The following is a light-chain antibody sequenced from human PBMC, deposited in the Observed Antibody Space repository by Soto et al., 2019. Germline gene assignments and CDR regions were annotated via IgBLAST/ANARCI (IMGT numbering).Light chain of an antibody. CDR1: QVISSY. Sequence: AIRMTQSPSSFSESTGDRVTITCRASQVISSYLSWYQQKPGKAPKLLIYAASTLQSGVPSMFSGSGSGTDFTLTISCLQYEDFATYYCQQYYSYPHTFGQGTKVEIK. CDR3: QQYYSYPHT. V-gene: IGKV1-8*01. J-gene: IGKJ1*01. CDR2: AAS.